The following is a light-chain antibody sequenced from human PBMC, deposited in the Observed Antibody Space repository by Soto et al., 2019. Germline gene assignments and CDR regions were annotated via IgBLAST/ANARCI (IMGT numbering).Light chain of an antibody. CDR1: QSVINN. J-gene: IGKJ1*01. CDR3: QQYKEWPPWT. CDR2: AAS. V-gene: IGKV3-15*01. Sequence: EIVMTQSPATLSVSPGERATLSCRASQSVINNLAWYQQTPGQAPRLLIYAASARATGIPARFSGSGSGTEFTLTISSLQSEDFAIYYCQQYKEWPPWTFGQGTKVDIK.